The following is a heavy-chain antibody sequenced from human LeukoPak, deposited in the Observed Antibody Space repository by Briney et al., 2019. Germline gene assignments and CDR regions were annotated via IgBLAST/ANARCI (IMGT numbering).Heavy chain of an antibody. CDR2: IYGGGST. D-gene: IGHD3-10*01. Sequence: GGSLRLSCAASGFTVSSNYMSWVRQAPGKGLEWVSVIYGGGSTYYADSVKGRFTISRDNSENTLYLQMNSLRAEDTAVYYCARDSTLSGSGIWGQGTTVTVSS. V-gene: IGHV3-66*01. CDR1: GFTVSSNY. J-gene: IGHJ6*02. CDR3: ARDSTLSGSGI.